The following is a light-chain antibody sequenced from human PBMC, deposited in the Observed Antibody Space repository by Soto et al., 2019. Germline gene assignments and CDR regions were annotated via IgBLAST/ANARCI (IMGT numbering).Light chain of an antibody. CDR1: QSVSRY. CDR2: GAS. Sequence: VLTQSPGTLSLSPGERATLSCRASQSVSRYLVWYQQKPGQAPRLLIYGASGRASGIPDRFSGSGSGTDFTLTINRLGPEDSAVYYCQQFDTSPYTFGQGTKLEIK. V-gene: IGKV3-20*01. CDR3: QQFDTSPYT. J-gene: IGKJ2*01.